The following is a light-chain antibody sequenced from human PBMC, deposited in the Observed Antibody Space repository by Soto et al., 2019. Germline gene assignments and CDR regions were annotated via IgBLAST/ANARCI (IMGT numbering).Light chain of an antibody. Sequence: DVQMTQSPSSLSASVGDRVTITCRASQGISHYLAWYQQKPGKVPRLLIFGASTLRSGVTSRFSGSGSGTDFTLTISSLQPEDFATYYCLQDYSFPLTFGGGTKVDNK. J-gene: IGKJ4*01. V-gene: IGKV1-27*01. CDR1: QGISHY. CDR3: LQDYSFPLT. CDR2: GAS.